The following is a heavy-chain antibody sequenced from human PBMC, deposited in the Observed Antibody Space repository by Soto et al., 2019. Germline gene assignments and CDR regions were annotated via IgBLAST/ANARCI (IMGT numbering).Heavy chain of an antibody. CDR3: ARQRYCSSTSCPYYCGMDV. D-gene: IGHD2-2*01. CDR2: IDPSDSYT. Sequence: GESLKISCKGSGYSFTSYWISWVRQMPGKGLEWMGRIDPSDSYTNYSPSFQGHVTISADKSISTAYLQWSSLKASDTAMYYCARQRYCSSTSCPYYCGMDVWGQGTTVTVSS. J-gene: IGHJ6*02. CDR1: GYSFTSYW. V-gene: IGHV5-10-1*01.